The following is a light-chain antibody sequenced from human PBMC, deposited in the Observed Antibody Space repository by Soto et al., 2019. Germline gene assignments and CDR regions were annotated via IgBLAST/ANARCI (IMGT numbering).Light chain of an antibody. CDR2: SND. J-gene: IGLJ3*02. V-gene: IGLV1-44*01. Sequence: QSVLTQPPSASGTPGQRVTISCSGSSSNIGRNTVNWYRQLPGTAPKLLIYSNDQRPSGVPDRYSGSKSGTSASLAISGLQSEDEADYYCAACDDSLNGYWVFGGGTKLTVL. CDR3: AACDDSLNGYWV. CDR1: SSNIGRNT.